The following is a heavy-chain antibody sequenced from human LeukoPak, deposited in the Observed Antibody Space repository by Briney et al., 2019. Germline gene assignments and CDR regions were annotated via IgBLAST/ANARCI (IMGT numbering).Heavy chain of an antibody. CDR2: VDPEDGET. J-gene: IGHJ4*02. D-gene: IGHD2-15*01. CDR1: GYTFTDYY. CDR3: ARARDYCSGGSCYPTYFDY. V-gene: IGHV1-69-2*01. Sequence: ASVKVSCKASGYTFTDYYMHWVQQAPGKGLEWMGRVDPEDGETIYAEKFQGRVTITADTSTDTAYMELSSLRSEDTAVYYCARARDYCSGGSCYPTYFDYWGQGTLVTVSS.